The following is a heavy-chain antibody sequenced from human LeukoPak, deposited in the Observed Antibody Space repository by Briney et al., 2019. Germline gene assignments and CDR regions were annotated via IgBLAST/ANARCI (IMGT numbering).Heavy chain of an antibody. CDR2: IRYDGSDK. CDR1: GFIFSNHG. D-gene: IGHD1-1*01. J-gene: IGHJ4*02. CDR3: AKATAVHTFFDY. V-gene: IGHV3-30*02. Sequence: PGGSLRLSCAASGFIFSNHGMHWVRQAPGKGLEWVAFIRYDGSDKYYADSVKGRFTISRDNSKNTVYLQMNSLRPEDTAIYYCAKATAVHTFFDYGGQGTLVTVSS.